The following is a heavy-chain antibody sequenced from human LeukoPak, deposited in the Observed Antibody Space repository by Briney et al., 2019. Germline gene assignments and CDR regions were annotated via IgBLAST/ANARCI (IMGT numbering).Heavy chain of an antibody. J-gene: IGHJ5*02. CDR2: IIPIFGTA. D-gene: IGHD3-10*01. CDR3: ATDPFTYYYGSGSYYNA. V-gene: IGHV1-69*06. Sequence: GASVKVSCKASGGTFSSYAISWVRQAPGQGLEWMGGIIPIFGTANYAQKFQDRVTMTEDTSTDTAYMELSSLRSEDTAVYYCATDPFTYYYGSGSYYNAWGQGTLVTVSS. CDR1: GGTFSSYA.